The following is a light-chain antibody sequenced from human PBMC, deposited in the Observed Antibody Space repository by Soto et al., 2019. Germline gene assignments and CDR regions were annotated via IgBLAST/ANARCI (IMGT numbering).Light chain of an antibody. Sequence: EIVLTQSPATLSLSPGERASLSCRASQSIGDSLGWFQKKPGQAPRLLIYAASSRATGIPARFSGSGSGTDFTLPIGSREPEDFGVYYCQQRRDWPLTFGGGTKVEIK. CDR2: AAS. CDR1: QSIGDS. V-gene: IGKV3-11*01. CDR3: QQRRDWPLT. J-gene: IGKJ4*01.